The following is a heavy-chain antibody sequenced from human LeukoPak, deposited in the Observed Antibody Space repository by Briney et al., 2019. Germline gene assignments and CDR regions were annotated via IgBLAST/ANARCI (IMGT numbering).Heavy chain of an antibody. Sequence: KPGGSLRLSCAASGFTFSSYSMNWVRQAPGKGLEWVSSIGSSSSYIYYADSVKGRFTISRDNAKNSLYLQMNSLRAEDTAVYYCAREDIAAAGTWWGQGTLVTVSS. CDR1: GFTFSSYS. V-gene: IGHV3-21*01. CDR2: IGSSSSYI. CDR3: AREDIAAAGTW. J-gene: IGHJ4*02. D-gene: IGHD6-13*01.